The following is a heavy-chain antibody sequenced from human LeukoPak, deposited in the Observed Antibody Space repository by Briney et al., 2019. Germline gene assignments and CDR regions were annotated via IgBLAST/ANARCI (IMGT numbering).Heavy chain of an antibody. V-gene: IGHV4-4*07. CDR2: IYTSGST. CDR3: ARVRWELFFFDY. D-gene: IGHD1-26*01. Sequence: SETLSLTCTVSGGSISSYYWSWIRQPAGKGLEWIGRIYTSGSTNYNPSLKSRVTISVDTSKNQFSLKLSSVTAADTAVYYCARVRWELFFFDYWGQGTLVTVSS. J-gene: IGHJ4*02. CDR1: GGSISSYY.